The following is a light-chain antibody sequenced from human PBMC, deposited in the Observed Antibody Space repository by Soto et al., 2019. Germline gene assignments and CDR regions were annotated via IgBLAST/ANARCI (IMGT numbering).Light chain of an antibody. J-gene: IGKJ1*01. CDR1: QSISSY. V-gene: IGKV1-39*01. CDR3: QQSYITQWT. CDR2: AAS. Sequence: DIQMAQSPSSLSASVGDRVTITCRASQSISSYLNWYQQKPGKAPKLLIYAASSMQSGVPSRFSGRGAWKHFALAISSLQPEDSATYYCQQSYITQWTFGQRTKVDIK.